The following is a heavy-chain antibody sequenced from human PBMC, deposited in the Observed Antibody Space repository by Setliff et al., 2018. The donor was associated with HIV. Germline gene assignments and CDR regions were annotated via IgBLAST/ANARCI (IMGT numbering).Heavy chain of an antibody. CDR2: IGWDGGHI. V-gene: IGHV3-9*01. Sequence: GGSLRLSCAASGFNFDGFAMNWVRQAPGKGLEWVSRIGWDGGHIDYVDSVKGRFTMSRDNAKNLVYLEMNSLKVEDTAVYYCARDATRGGDFDFWGQGTLVTVSS. CDR3: ARDATRGGDFDF. J-gene: IGHJ4*02. CDR1: GFNFDGFA. D-gene: IGHD1-26*01.